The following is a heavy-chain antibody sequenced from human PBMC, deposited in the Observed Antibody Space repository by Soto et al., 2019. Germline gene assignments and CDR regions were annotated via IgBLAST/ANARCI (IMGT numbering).Heavy chain of an antibody. CDR1: GFTFSSYA. J-gene: IGHJ6*03. V-gene: IGHV3-23*01. D-gene: IGHD2-2*01. CDR2: ISGSGGST. CDR3: AKDTGDIVVVPAAPMDV. Sequence: EVQLLESGGGLVQPGGSLRLSCAASGFTFSSYAMSWVHQAPGKGLEWVSAISGSGGSTYYADSVKGRFTISRDNSKNTLYLQMNSLRAEDTAVYYCAKDTGDIVVVPAAPMDVWGKGTTVTVSS.